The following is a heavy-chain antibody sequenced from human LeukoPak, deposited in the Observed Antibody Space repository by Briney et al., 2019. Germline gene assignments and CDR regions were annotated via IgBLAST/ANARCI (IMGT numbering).Heavy chain of an antibody. CDR3: ARALYYDFWSGSPDDAFDI. V-gene: IGHV3-20*01. CDR1: GFTFDDYG. CDR2: INWNGGST. D-gene: IGHD3-3*01. J-gene: IGHJ3*02. Sequence: GGSLRLSCTASGFTFDDYGMSWVRQALGKGLEWVSGINWNGGSTGYADSVKGRFTISRDNAKNSLYLQMNSLRAEDTALYHCARALYYDFWSGSPDDAFDIWGQGTMVTVSS.